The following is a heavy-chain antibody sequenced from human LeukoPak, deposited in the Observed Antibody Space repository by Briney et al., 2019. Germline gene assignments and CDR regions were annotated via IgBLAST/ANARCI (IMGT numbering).Heavy chain of an antibody. CDR3: ARAPSYYYAGRGADY. J-gene: IGHJ4*02. CDR1: GGSFSGYY. V-gene: IGHV4-34*01. Sequence: PSETLSLTCAVYGGSFSGYYWSWIRQPPGKGLEWIGEINHSGSTNYNPSPKSRVTISVDTSKNQFSLKLSSVTAADTAVYYCARAPSYYYAGRGADYWGQGTLVTVSS. CDR2: INHSGST. D-gene: IGHD3-10*01.